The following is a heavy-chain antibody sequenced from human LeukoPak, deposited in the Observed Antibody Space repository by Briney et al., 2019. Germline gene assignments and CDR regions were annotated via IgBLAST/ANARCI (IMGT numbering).Heavy chain of an antibody. D-gene: IGHD2-2*02. Sequence: PSETLSLTCTVSGGSISSSSYYWGWIRQPPGKGLEWIGSIYYSGSTYYNPSLKSRVTISVDTSKNQFSLKLSSVTAADTAVYYCATRLIVGVPAAIREYYFDYGGQGTLVTVSS. J-gene: IGHJ4*02. CDR1: GGSISSSSYY. CDR3: ATRLIVGVPAAIREYYFDY. V-gene: IGHV4-39*01. CDR2: IYYSGST.